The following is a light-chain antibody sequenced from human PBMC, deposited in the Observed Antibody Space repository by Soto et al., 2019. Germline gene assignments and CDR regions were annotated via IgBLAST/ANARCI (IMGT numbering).Light chain of an antibody. CDR3: QQFYDSCT. V-gene: IGKV1-5*01. CDR2: DAS. Sequence: DIQMTQSPSTLSASVGDRVTITCRASQSISNCLAWYQQRPGKAPKLLIYDASSLERGVPSRFSGSGSGTVFLTTSSRLPPDDVATYYRQQFYDSCTFGQGTKVEIK. J-gene: IGKJ1*01. CDR1: QSISNC.